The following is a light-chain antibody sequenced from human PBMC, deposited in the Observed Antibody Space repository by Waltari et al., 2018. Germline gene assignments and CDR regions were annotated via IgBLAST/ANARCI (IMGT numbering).Light chain of an antibody. CDR1: QSVNSN. CDR2: GAS. J-gene: IGKJ3*01. V-gene: IGKV3-15*01. CDR3: HQYNKWPFT. Sequence: SPITLSVSPGERATLSCRASQSVNSNLAWYQQKPGQAPRLLIYGASTRATDIPARISGSGSGTEFTLTISSLQSEDFAVYYCHQYNKWPFTFGPGTKVDIK.